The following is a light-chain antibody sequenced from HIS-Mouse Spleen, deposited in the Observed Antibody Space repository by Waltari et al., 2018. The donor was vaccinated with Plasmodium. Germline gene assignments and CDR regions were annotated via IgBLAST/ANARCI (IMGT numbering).Light chain of an antibody. CDR1: QSVSSSY. V-gene: IGKV3-20*01. Sequence: IVLKQSPGTLSLSPGERATISCRASQSVSSSYLAWYQQKPGQAPRLLIYGASSRATGIPDRFSGSGSGTDFTLTISRLEPEDFAVYYCQQYGSSPYTFGQGTKLEIK. CDR3: QQYGSSPYT. J-gene: IGKJ2*01. CDR2: GAS.